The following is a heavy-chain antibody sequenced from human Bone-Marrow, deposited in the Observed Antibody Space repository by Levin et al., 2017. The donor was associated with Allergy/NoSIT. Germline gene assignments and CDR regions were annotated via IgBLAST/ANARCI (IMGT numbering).Heavy chain of an antibody. CDR1: GGSISSYY. V-gene: IGHV4-59*01. CDR3: AREFWQDYYYYGMDV. CDR2: IYYSGST. Sequence: SETLSLTCTVSGGSISSYYWSWIRQPPGKGLEWIGYIYYSGSTNYNPSLKSRVTISVDTSKNQFSLKLSSVTAADTAVYYCAREFWQDYYYYGMDVWGQGTTVTVSS. J-gene: IGHJ6*02.